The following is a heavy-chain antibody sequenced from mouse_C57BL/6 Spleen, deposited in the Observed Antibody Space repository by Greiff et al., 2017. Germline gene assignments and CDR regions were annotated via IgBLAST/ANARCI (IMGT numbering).Heavy chain of an antibody. V-gene: IGHV1-81*01. CDR3: ARGGREGYYFDY. CDR2: IYPRSGNT. D-gene: IGHD3-3*01. Sequence: VQLQQSGAELARPGASVKLSCKASGYTFTSYGISWVKQRTGQGLEWIGEIYPRSGNTYYNEKFKGKATLTADKSSSTAYMELRSLTSEDSAVYFCARGGREGYYFDYWGQGTTLTVSS. J-gene: IGHJ2*01. CDR1: GYTFTSYG.